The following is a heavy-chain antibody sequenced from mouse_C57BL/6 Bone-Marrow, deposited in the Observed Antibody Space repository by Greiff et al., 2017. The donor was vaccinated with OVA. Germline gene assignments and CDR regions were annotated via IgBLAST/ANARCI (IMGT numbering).Heavy chain of an antibody. J-gene: IGHJ4*01. D-gene: IGHD1-1*01. Sequence: QVQLQQPGAELVMPGASVKLSCKASGYTFTSYWMHWVKQRPGQGLEWIGEIDPSDSYTNYNQKFKGKSTLTVDKSSSTAYMQLSSLTSEDSAVYYCAVTSVVARGYDLDDWGQGTSVTVSS. CDR2: IDPSDSYT. CDR1: GYTFTSYW. CDR3: AVTSVVARGYDLDD. V-gene: IGHV1-69*01.